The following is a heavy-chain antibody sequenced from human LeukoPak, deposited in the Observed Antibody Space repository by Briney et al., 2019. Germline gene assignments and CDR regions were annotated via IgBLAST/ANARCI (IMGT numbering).Heavy chain of an antibody. CDR2: IYYSGST. V-gene: IGHV4-39*01. CDR3: ARLLYGDYYFDY. D-gene: IGHD4-17*01. CDR1: GGSISSSSYY. Sequence: PSETLSLTCTVSGGSISSSSYYWGWIRQPPGKGLEWIGSIYYSGSTYYNPSLKSRVTISVDTSKNQFSLKLSSVTAADTAVYYCARLLYGDYYFDYWGQGTLVTVSS. J-gene: IGHJ4*02.